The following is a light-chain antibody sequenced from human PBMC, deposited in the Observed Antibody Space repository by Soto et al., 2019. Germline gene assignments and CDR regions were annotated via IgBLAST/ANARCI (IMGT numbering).Light chain of an antibody. CDR2: EGS. V-gene: IGLV2-23*01. CDR3: CSYAGSSTYV. Sequence: QSALTQPASVSGSPGQSITISCTGTSSNIGNYNLVYWYQQRPGTAPKLLIYEGSKRPSGVSNRFSGSKSGTTASLTISGLQAEDEDDYYCCSYAGSSTYVFGTRTKLTVL. J-gene: IGLJ1*01. CDR1: SSNIGNYNL.